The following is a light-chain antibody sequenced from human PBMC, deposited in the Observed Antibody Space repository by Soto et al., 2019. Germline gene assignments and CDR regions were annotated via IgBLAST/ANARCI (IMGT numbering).Light chain of an antibody. CDR2: GAF. CDR1: QSVSSN. Sequence: EIVVTQSPATLSVSPGERATLSCRASQSVSSNLAWYQQNPGQAPRLLIYGAFTRATGIPARFSGSGSGTEFTLAISSLQSEDFAVYYCQQYNDWPWTFGQGTKVEIK. V-gene: IGKV3-15*01. CDR3: QQYNDWPWT. J-gene: IGKJ1*01.